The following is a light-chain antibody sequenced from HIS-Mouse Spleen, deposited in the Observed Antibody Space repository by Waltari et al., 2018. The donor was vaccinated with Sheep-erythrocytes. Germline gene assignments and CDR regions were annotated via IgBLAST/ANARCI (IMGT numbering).Light chain of an antibody. CDR2: EVS. CDR1: RSDVGGYDY. V-gene: IGLV2-8*01. J-gene: IGLJ3*02. CDR3: SSYAGSNNWV. Sequence: QSALTQPPSASGSPGQSVTLPSTGTRSDVGGYDYASWSQHHPGKAPKPMIYEVSKRPSGVPDRFSGSKSGNTASLTVSGLQAEDEADYYCSSYAGSNNWVFGGGTKLTVL.